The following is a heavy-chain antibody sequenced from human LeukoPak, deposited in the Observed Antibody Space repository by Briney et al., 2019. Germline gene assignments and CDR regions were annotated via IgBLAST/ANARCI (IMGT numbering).Heavy chain of an antibody. V-gene: IGHV4-30-4*01. D-gene: IGHD3-22*01. CDR3: ARGGDGNYYGY. Sequence: PSETLSLTCTVSGGSISSGDYYWSWIRQPPGKGLEWIGYIYYSGSTYYNPSLKSRFTISLDTSKNQFSLKLSSVTAADTAVYYCARGGDGNYYGYWGQGTLVTVSS. CDR2: IYYSGST. J-gene: IGHJ4*02. CDR1: GGSISSGDYY.